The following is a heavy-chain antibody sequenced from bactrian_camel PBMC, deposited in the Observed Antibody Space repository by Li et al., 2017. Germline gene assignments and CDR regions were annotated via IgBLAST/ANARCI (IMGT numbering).Heavy chain of an antibody. CDR1: GWIAS. CDR3: AAGPRPTFTNLDPRKYLY. D-gene: IGHD1*01. CDR2: IYLIANTT. V-gene: IGHV3S63*01. Sequence: HVQLVESGGGSVQAGGSLRLSCAASGWIASIGWFRQGPGKEREGVAVIYLIANTTYYGDAVKGRFTITQDSAKKTVYLQMNSLKSEDTALYVCAAGPRPTFTNLDPRKYLYWGQGTQVTVS. J-gene: IGHJ4*01.